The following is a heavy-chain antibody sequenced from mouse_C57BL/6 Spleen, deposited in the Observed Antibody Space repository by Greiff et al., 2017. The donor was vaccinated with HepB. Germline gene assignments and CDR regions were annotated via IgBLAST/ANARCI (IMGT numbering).Heavy chain of an antibody. CDR1: GYSITSGYY. CDR2: ISYDGSN. Sequence: EVKLMESGPGLVKPSQSLSLTCSVTGYSITSGYYWNWIRQFPGNKLEWMGYISYDGSNNYNPSLKNRISITRDTSKNQIFLKLNSVTTEDTAAYYCARDYYGSSGGYFDYWGQGTTLTVSS. CDR3: ARDYYGSSGGYFDY. V-gene: IGHV3-6*01. D-gene: IGHD1-1*01. J-gene: IGHJ2*01.